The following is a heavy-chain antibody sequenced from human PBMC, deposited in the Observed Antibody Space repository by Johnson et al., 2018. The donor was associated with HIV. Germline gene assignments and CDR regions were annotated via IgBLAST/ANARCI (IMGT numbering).Heavy chain of an antibody. CDR3: EKDSPPHDDYGRFDAFDI. CDR1: RFTFSSYV. D-gene: IGHD4-17*01. Sequence: QVQLVESGGGVVQPGRSLRLSCAASRFTFSSYVMHWVRQAPGKGLEWVAVISYDGNHKYYADSVKGRFTISRDNSKNTMYLQMNSLRAEDTAVYYCEKDSPPHDDYGRFDAFDIWGQWTMVTVSS. V-gene: IGHV3-30*18. J-gene: IGHJ3*02. CDR2: ISYDGNHK.